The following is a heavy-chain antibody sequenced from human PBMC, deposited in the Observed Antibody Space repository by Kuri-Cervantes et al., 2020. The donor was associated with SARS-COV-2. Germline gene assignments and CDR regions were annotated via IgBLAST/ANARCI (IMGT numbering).Heavy chain of an antibody. V-gene: IGHV1-18*01. Sequence: ASVKVSCKASGYTFTSYGIGWVRQAPGQGLEWMGWISAYNGNTNYAQKLQGRVTMTTDTSTSTAYMELRSLRSDDTAVYYCARIPIVVVPAATGVVGAFDIWGQGTMVTVSS. J-gene: IGHJ3*02. CDR1: GYTFTSYG. D-gene: IGHD2-2*01. CDR3: ARIPIVVVPAATGVVGAFDI. CDR2: ISAYNGNT.